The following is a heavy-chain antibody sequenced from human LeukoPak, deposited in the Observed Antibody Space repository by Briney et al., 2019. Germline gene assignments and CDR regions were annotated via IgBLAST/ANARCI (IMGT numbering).Heavy chain of an antibody. CDR3: ARAPQGKTYYDFWSGYYLPYYYYGMDV. V-gene: IGHV1-18*01. CDR1: GYTFTSYG. J-gene: IGHJ6*02. D-gene: IGHD3-3*01. Sequence: ASVKVSCKASGYTFTSYGISWVRQAPGQGLEWMGWISAYNGNTNYAQKLQGRVTMTTDTSTSTAYMELSSLRSEDTAVYYCARAPQGKTYYDFWSGYYLPYYYYGMDVWGQGTTVTVSS. CDR2: ISAYNGNT.